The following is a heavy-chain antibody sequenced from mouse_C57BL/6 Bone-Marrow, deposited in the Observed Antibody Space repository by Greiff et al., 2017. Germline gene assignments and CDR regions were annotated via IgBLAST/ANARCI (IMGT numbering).Heavy chain of an antibody. CDR1: GFNIKDDY. J-gene: IGHJ2*01. Sequence: EVQLQQSGAELVRPGASVKLSCTASGFNIKDDYMHWVKQRPEQGLEWIGWIDPENGDTEYASKFQGKATITADTSSNTAYLQLSSLTSEDTAVYYCTRFITTVVGGYWGQGTTLTGSS. D-gene: IGHD1-1*01. CDR3: TRFITTVVGGY. V-gene: IGHV14-4*01. CDR2: IDPENGDT.